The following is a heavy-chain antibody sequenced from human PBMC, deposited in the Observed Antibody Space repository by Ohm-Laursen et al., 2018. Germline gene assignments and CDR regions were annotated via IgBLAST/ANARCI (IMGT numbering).Heavy chain of an antibody. J-gene: IGHJ6*02. V-gene: IGHV3-23*01. Sequence: SLRLSCAASGFTFSSFAMTWVRQAPGKGLEWVSGISGSGESTYCADSVKGRFTISRDNSKNTLFLQMNSLRGEDTAVYYCARGHYYYYGMDVWGQGTTVTVS. CDR2: ISGSGEST. CDR1: GFTFSSFA. CDR3: ARGHYYYYGMDV.